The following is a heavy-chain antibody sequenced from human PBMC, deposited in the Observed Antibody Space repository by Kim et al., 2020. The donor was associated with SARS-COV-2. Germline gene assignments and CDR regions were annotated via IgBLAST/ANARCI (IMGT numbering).Heavy chain of an antibody. J-gene: IGHJ4*02. D-gene: IGHD3-3*01. Sequence: GGSLRLSCAASGFTFSSYAMHWVRQAPGKGLEWVAVISYDGSNKYYADSVKGRFTISRDNSKNTLYLQMNSLRAEDTAVYYCARGSEWLLYSSVDYWGQG. V-gene: IGHV3-30*04. CDR3: ARGSEWLLYSSVDY. CDR1: GFTFSSYA. CDR2: ISYDGSNK.